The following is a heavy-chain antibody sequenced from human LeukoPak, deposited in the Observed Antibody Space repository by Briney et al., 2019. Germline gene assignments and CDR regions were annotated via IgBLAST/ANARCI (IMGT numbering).Heavy chain of an antibody. D-gene: IGHD1-26*01. CDR1: GFTFSSYV. V-gene: IGHV3-7*01. Sequence: GGSLRLSCAASGFTFSSYVMSWVRQAPGKGPEWVANIKQDGSEIYYVDSVKGRFTISRDNAKNSLFLQMNSLRAEDTAVYYCARDKAVGPTLLDYWGQGTLVTVSS. J-gene: IGHJ4*02. CDR3: ARDKAVGPTLLDY. CDR2: IKQDGSEI.